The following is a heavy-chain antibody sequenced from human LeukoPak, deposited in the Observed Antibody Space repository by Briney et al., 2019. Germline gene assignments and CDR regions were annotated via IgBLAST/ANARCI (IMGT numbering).Heavy chain of an antibody. D-gene: IGHD3-10*01. CDR3: ARAKWRGSGSYSGDAFDI. CDR2: IWYDGSNK. Sequence: GRSLRLSCAASGFTFSSYGMHWVRQAPGKGLEWVAVIWYDGSNKYYADSVKGRFTISRDNSKNTLYLQMSSLRAEDTAVYYCARAKWRGSGSYSGDAFDIWGQGTMVTVSS. V-gene: IGHV3-33*01. CDR1: GFTFSSYG. J-gene: IGHJ3*02.